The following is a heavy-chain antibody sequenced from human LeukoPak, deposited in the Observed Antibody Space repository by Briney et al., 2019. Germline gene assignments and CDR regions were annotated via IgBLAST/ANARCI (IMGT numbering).Heavy chain of an antibody. CDR1: GFTFGDYA. D-gene: IGHD2-15*01. CDR2: IKQDGSEK. Sequence: GGSLRLSCSASGFTFGDYAMSWFRRAPGKGLEWVASIKQDGSEKNYVDSVKGRFTVSRDNAKNSLFLQINSLRAEDTAVYYCVRRLVVAGVGDYWGQGTLVTVSS. J-gene: IGHJ4*02. CDR3: VRRLVVAGVGDY. V-gene: IGHV3-7*01.